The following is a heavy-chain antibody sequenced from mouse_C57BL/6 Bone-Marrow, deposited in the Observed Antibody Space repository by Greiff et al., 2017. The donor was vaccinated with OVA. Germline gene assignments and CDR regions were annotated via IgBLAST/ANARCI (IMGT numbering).Heavy chain of an antibody. J-gene: IGHJ4*01. CDR2: ISNLAYSI. CDR1: GFTFSDYG. D-gene: IGHD2-5*01. CDR3: ARQSNLYYYAMDY. Sequence: EVQGVESGGGLVQPGGSLKLSCAASGFTFSDYGMAWVRQAPRKGPEWVAFISNLAYSIYYADTVTGRFTITRENAKTTLYLEMSSLSSEDTAMYYCARQSNLYYYAMDYWGQGTSVTVSS. V-gene: IGHV5-15*01.